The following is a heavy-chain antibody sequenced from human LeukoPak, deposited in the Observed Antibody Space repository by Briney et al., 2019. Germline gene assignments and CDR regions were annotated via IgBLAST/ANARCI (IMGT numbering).Heavy chain of an antibody. CDR1: GGSISSGGYY. CDR2: IYYSGST. CDR3: ARYSSSWNFIDY. V-gene: IGHV4-31*03. Sequence: KPSQTLSLTCTVSGGSISSGGYYWSWIRQHPGKGLEWIGYIYYSGSTYYNPSLKSRVTISVDTSKNQFSLKLSSETAADTAVYYCARYSSSWNFIDYWGQGTLVTVSS. J-gene: IGHJ4*02. D-gene: IGHD6-13*01.